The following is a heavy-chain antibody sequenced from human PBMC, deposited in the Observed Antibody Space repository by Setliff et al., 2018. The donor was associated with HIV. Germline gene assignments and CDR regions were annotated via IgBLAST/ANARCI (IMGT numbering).Heavy chain of an antibody. CDR3: ARDKTAVPRDVDAFDI. CDR1: GGSISSYY. V-gene: IGHV4-4*07. D-gene: IGHD6-13*01. J-gene: IGHJ3*02. CDR2: IYTSGNT. Sequence: PSETLSLTCTVSGGSISSYYWSWIRQPAGKGLEWIGRIYTSGNTNYNPSLKSLKSRVTMSVDTSKNQLSLKLSSVTAADTAVYYCARDKTAVPRDVDAFDIWGQGTMVTVPS.